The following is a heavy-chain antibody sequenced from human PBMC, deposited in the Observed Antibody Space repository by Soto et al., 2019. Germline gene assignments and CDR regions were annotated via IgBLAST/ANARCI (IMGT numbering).Heavy chain of an antibody. CDR2: IIPIFGTA. CDR1: GSTLRSYS. Sequence: ASVKVSWQDSGSTLRSYSINWGRPAPGQGLEWMGGIIPIFGTANYAQKFQGRVTITADESTSTAYMELSSLRSEDTAVYYCARASEYSSSFFDYWGQGTLVTVSS. J-gene: IGHJ4*02. V-gene: IGHV1-69*13. CDR3: ARASEYSSSFFDY. D-gene: IGHD6-6*01.